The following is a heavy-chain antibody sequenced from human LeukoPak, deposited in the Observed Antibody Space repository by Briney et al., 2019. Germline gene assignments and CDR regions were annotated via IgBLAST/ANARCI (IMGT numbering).Heavy chain of an antibody. CDR1: GFTFSSYW. CDR3: ARVSSLDSSGYLVWFDY. D-gene: IGHD3-22*01. Sequence: PGGSLRLSCAASGFTFSSYWMSWVRQAPGKGLEWVANIKQDGSEKYYVDSVKGRFTISRDNAKNSLYLQMNSLRAEDTAVYYCARVSSLDSSGYLVWFDYWGQGTLVTVSS. CDR2: IKQDGSEK. J-gene: IGHJ4*02. V-gene: IGHV3-7*01.